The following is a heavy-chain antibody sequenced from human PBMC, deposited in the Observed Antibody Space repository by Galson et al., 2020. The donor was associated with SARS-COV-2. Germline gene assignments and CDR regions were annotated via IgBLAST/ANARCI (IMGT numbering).Heavy chain of an antibody. CDR1: GDSITSTINY. J-gene: IGHJ6*02. Sequence: SETLSLTCTVSGDSITSTINYWGWIRHPPGKGLEWIGSIYYSGVTYYNASLQSRVTISLDTPKIQFSLKLYSVTAADRAVYYCARLTTHYYSFALDVWGQGTTVTVSS. V-gene: IGHV4-39*07. CDR3: ARLTTHYYSFALDV. CDR2: IYYSGVT. D-gene: IGHD3-9*01.